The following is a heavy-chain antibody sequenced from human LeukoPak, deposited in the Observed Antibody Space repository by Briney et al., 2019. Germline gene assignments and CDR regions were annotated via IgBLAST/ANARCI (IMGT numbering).Heavy chain of an antibody. J-gene: IGHJ3*02. CDR2: IYYSGST. V-gene: IGHV4-59*01. CDR1: GVSMSSYY. CDR3: AREVGGSGSYAFDI. Sequence: ASETLSLTCTVSGVSMSSYYWSWIRQPPGKGLEWIGYIYYSGSTNYNPSLKSRVTISVDTSKNQFSLKLSSVTAADTAVYYCAREVGGSGSYAFDIWGQGTMVTVSS. D-gene: IGHD3-10*01.